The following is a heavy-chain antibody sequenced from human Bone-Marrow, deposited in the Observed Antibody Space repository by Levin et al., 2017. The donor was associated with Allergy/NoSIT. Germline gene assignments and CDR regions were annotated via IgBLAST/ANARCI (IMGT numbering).Heavy chain of an antibody. CDR1: GFTFSSYS. Sequence: GGSLRLSCAASGFTFSSYSMNWVRQAPGKGLEWVSSISSSSSYIYYADSVKGRFTISRDNAKNSLYLQMNSLRAEDTAVYYCAREGGGYYYDSSGYYFGLVYWGQGTLVTVSS. J-gene: IGHJ4*02. D-gene: IGHD3-22*01. CDR2: ISSSSSYI. V-gene: IGHV3-21*01. CDR3: AREGGGYYYDSSGYYFGLVY.